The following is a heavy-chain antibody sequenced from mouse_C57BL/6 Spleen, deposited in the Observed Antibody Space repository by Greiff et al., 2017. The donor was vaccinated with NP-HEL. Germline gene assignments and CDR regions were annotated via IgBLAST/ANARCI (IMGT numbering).Heavy chain of an antibody. CDR1: GYTFTSYG. CDR2: IYPRSGNT. J-gene: IGHJ4*01. D-gene: IGHD2-4*01. Sequence: QVQLKQSGAELARPGASVKLSCKASGYTFTSYGISWVKQRTGQGLEWIGEIYPRSGNTYYNEKFKGKATLTADKSSSTAYMELRSLTSEDSAVYFCARFDYDDYYAMDYWGQGTSVTVSS. CDR3: ARFDYDDYYAMDY. V-gene: IGHV1-81*01.